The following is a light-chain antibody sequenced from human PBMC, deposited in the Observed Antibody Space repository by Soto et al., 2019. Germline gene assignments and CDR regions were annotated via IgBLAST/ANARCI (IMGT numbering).Light chain of an antibody. CDR1: SSDVGGYNY. CDR3: SSYTPSTTTHWV. J-gene: IGLJ3*02. Sequence: QSALTQPASVSGSPGQSITISCTGTSSDVGGYNYVSWYQQQSGKAPKLMIHEVSNRPSGVSNRFSGSKSGNTASLTISGLQAEDEADYYCSSYTPSTTTHWVFGGGTKLTVL. V-gene: IGLV2-14*01. CDR2: EVS.